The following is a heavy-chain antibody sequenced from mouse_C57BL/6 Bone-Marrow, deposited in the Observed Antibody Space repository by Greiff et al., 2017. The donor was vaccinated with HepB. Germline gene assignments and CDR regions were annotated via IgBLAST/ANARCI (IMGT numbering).Heavy chain of an antibody. J-gene: IGHJ3*01. CDR2: IYPGDGDT. Sequence: VQLQQSGPELVKPGASVKISCKASGYAFSSSWMNWVKQRPGKGLEWIGRIYPGDGDTNYNGKFKGKATLTADKSSSTAYMQLSSRTSEDSAVYFCARNGLAWFAYWGQGTLVTVSA. V-gene: IGHV1-82*01. CDR1: GYAFSSSW. D-gene: IGHD2-2*01. CDR3: ARNGLAWFAY.